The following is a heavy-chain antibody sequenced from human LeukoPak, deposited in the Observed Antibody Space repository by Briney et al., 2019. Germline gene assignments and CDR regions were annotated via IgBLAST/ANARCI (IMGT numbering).Heavy chain of an antibody. CDR1: GGSISSGSYY. CDR2: MYTSGST. Sequence: SETLSLTCTVSGGSISSGSYYWSWIRQPAGKGREWIGRMYTSGSTNYNPSLKSRVTISVGTSKNQFSLKLSSVTAADTAVYYCARVSRDAFDIWGQGTMVTVSS. V-gene: IGHV4-61*02. J-gene: IGHJ3*02. CDR3: ARVSRDAFDI.